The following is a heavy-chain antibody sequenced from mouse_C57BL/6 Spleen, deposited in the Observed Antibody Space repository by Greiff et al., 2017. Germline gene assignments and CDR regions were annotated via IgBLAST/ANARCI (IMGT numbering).Heavy chain of an antibody. Sequence: QVQLQQPGAELVMPGASVKLSCKASGYTFTSYWMHWVKQRPGQGLEWIGEIDPSDSYTNYNQKFKGKSTLTVDKSSSTAYMQLSSLTSEDSAVYYCARGDYGSSYAMDYWGQVTAVTVSS. CDR3: ARGDYGSSYAMDY. V-gene: IGHV1-69*01. D-gene: IGHD1-1*01. CDR2: IDPSDSYT. CDR1: GYTFTSYW. J-gene: IGHJ4*01.